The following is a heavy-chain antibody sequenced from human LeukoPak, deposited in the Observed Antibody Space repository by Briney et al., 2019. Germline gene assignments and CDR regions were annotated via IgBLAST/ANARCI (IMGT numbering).Heavy chain of an antibody. J-gene: IGHJ5*02. CDR3: ARLVFDGSGVHWFAP. CDR2: IYYSGST. Sequence: PSQTLSLTCSVSGGSISSGDYYWSWIRQPPGKGLEWIGYIYYSGSTYYNPSLKNRVTISVDTSKNQFSLKLSSVTAADTAVYYCARLVFDGSGVHWFAPWGQGTLVTVSS. CDR1: GGSISSGDYY. D-gene: IGHD3-10*01. V-gene: IGHV4-30-4*01.